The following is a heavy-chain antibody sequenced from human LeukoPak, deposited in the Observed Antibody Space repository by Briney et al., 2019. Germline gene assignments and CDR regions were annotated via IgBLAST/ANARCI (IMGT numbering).Heavy chain of an antibody. Sequence: GGSLRLSCAASGFTFSSYAMSWVRQAPGKGLEWVSGISGSGGSTYYADSVKGRFTISRDNSKNTLYLQMNSLRAEDTAVYYCAKDRHIAAAGGLFDYWGQGTLVTVSS. CDR2: ISGSGGST. CDR3: AKDRHIAAAGGLFDY. J-gene: IGHJ4*02. CDR1: GFTFSSYA. V-gene: IGHV3-23*01. D-gene: IGHD6-13*01.